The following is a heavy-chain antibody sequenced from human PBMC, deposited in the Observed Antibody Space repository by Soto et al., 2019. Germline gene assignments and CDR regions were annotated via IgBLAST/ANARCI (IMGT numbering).Heavy chain of an antibody. Sequence: GESLKISCKGSGYRFTSFWIGWVRQAPGKGLEWVSYISSGSTTIYYADSVKGRFTISRDNGKNSLYLQMNSLRDEDTAVYYCARVRRNDASDYYGMDVWGQGTTVTVSS. CDR3: ARVRRNDASDYYGMDV. V-gene: IGHV3-48*02. J-gene: IGHJ6*02. CDR1: GYRFTSFW. D-gene: IGHD1-1*01. CDR2: ISSGSTTI.